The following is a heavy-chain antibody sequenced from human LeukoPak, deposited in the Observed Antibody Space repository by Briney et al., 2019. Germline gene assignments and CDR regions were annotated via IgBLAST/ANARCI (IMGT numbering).Heavy chain of an antibody. J-gene: IGHJ6*02. CDR3: ARGRSGFNWNDGGYYYGMDV. V-gene: IGHV4-4*07. CDR1: GGSISSYY. D-gene: IGHD1-1*01. CDR2: IYTSGST. Sequence: SETLSLTCTVSGGSISSYYWSWIRQPAGKGLEWIGRIYTSGSTNYNPSLKSRVTMSVDTSKNQFSLKLSSVTAADTAVYYCARGRSGFNWNDGGYYYGMDVWGQGTTVTVSS.